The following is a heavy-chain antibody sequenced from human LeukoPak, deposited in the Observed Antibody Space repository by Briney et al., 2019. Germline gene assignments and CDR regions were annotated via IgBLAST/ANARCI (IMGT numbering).Heavy chain of an antibody. CDR1: SGSISSYY. V-gene: IGHV4-59*01. CDR3: ARGLGPSAMFDP. J-gene: IGHJ5*02. D-gene: IGHD6-6*01. Sequence: PSETLSLTCTVSSGSISSYYWNWIRQPPGKGLEWIGYIHYSGSTNYNPSLKSRVTISVERSKNQFSLKLASVTAADTAVYYCARGLGPSAMFDPWGQGTLVTVSS. CDR2: IHYSGST.